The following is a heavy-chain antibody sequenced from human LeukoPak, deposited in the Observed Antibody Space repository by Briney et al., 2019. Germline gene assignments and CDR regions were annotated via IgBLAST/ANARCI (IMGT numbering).Heavy chain of an antibody. Sequence: PGGSLRLSGAASGFTFSYFSMNWVRQAPGKGLEWVSSIRSSGSYIYYADSVKGRFTVSRDNAKNSLYLQMDSLRAEDTAVYCCAREYSSSSDRLDYWGQGTLVTVSS. J-gene: IGHJ4*02. CDR1: GFTFSYFS. CDR2: IRSSGSYI. V-gene: IGHV3-21*01. D-gene: IGHD6-6*01. CDR3: AREYSSSSDRLDY.